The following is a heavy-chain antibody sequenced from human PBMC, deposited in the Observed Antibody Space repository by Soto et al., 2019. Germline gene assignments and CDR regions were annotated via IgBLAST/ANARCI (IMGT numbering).Heavy chain of an antibody. J-gene: IGHJ6*02. D-gene: IGHD2-8*01. Sequence: QVQLVESGGGVVQPGRSLRLSCAASGFTFSSYGMHWVRQAPGKGLEWVAVIWYDGSNKYYADSVKGRFTISRDNSKNTLYLQMNSLRAEDTAVYYCARSRYCTNRVCYYYGMDVWGQGTTVTVSS. CDR2: IWYDGSNK. CDR3: ARSRYCTNRVCYYYGMDV. CDR1: GFTFSSYG. V-gene: IGHV3-33*01.